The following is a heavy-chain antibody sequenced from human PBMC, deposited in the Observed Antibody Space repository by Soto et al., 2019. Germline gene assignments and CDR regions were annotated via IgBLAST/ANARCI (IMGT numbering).Heavy chain of an antibody. CDR3: ARFYYDSSGYLPSPYYYYYGMDV. J-gene: IGHJ6*02. CDR1: GFTFNNFA. D-gene: IGHD3-22*01. V-gene: IGHV3-23*01. Sequence: PGGALRLSGAASGFTFNNFAMSWVRQAPGKGLEWVSAISGSGDSTYYADSVKGRFTISRDNSKNTLYLQMNSLRAEDTAVYYCARFYYDSSGYLPSPYYYYYGMDVWGQGTTVTVSS. CDR2: ISGSGDST.